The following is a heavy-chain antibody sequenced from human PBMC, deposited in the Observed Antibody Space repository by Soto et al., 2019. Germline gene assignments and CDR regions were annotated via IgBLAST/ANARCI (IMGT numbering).Heavy chain of an antibody. Sequence: QVQLVQSGAEVKKPGSSVKVSCKASGGTFSSYAISWVRQAPGQGLEWMGGIIPIFGTANYAQKFQGRVKITPDESTITAYMEMSRLRSEDRAVYYGAQGATGSSRSDDYYYRIDVWGQGTTVTVSS. D-gene: IGHD3-9*01. CDR3: AQGATGSSRSDDYYYRIDV. V-gene: IGHV1-69*01. CDR2: IIPIFGTA. CDR1: GGTFSSYA. J-gene: IGHJ6*02.